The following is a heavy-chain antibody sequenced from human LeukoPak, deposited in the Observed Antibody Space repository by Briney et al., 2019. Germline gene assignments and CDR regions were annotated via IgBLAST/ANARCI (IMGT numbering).Heavy chain of an antibody. Sequence: PSETLSLTCAVYGGSFSGYYWSWIRQPPGKGLEWIGEINHSGSTNYNPSLKSRVTISVDTSKNQFSLKLSSVTAADTAVYYCARVATAVAADDAFDIWGQGTMVTVSS. CDR1: GGSFSGYY. CDR3: ARVATAVAADDAFDI. D-gene: IGHD6-19*01. V-gene: IGHV4-34*01. CDR2: INHSGST. J-gene: IGHJ3*02.